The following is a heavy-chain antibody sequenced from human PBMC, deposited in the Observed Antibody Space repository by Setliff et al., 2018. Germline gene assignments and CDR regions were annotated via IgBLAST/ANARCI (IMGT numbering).Heavy chain of an antibody. D-gene: IGHD2-15*01. Sequence: PGGSLRLSCAASGFIFSNYAMNWVRQAPGKGLEWVAIISYDGGNIYYADSVKGRFTISRDNSKNTLYLQMNSLKTEDTAVYYCTTDCSGARCSSWGQGTLVTVSS. V-gene: IGHV3-30-3*01. J-gene: IGHJ5*02. CDR1: GFIFSNYA. CDR3: TTDCSGARCSS. CDR2: ISYDGGNI.